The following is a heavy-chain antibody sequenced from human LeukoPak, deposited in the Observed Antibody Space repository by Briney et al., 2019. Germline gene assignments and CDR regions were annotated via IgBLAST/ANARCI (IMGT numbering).Heavy chain of an antibody. CDR2: IKSKIDGGTI. J-gene: IGHJ4*02. D-gene: IGHD6-25*01. CDR3: TTRRQDGC. V-gene: IGHV3-15*01. CDR1: GFTFSSYW. Sequence: GGSLRLSCAASGFTFSSYWMHWVRQAPGKGLEWVGRIKSKIDGGTIDYGAPVKGRFTISRDDSRNTLYLQMNSLKTEDTAVYYCTTRRQDGCWGQGTLVTVS.